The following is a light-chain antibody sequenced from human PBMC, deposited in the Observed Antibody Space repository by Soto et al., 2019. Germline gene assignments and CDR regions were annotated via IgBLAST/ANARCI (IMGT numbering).Light chain of an antibody. CDR1: QSVSSY. J-gene: IGKJ5*01. V-gene: IGKV3-15*01. CDR2: RAS. Sequence: EIVMTQSPATLSVSPGERATLSCRASQSVSSYLAWYQQKPGQAPRLLIFRASTRATGIPPRFSGSGSGTEFTLTISSLQSEDIAVYYCQQYHHWPPITFGQGTRLEIK. CDR3: QQYHHWPPIT.